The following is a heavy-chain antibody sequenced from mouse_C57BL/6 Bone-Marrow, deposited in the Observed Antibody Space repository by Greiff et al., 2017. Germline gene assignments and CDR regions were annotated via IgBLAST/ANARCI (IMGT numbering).Heavy chain of an antibody. Sequence: QVQLQQSGPGLVKPSQSLSITCTVSGFSLTSYGVHWVRQSPGKGLEWLGVIWSGGSTDSNAAFISRLSISKDNSKSQVFIKMNSLHADDTAIYYCASYGNYAWFAYGGQGTLVTVSA. V-gene: IGHV2-2*01. CDR1: GFSLTSYG. J-gene: IGHJ3*01. CDR2: IWSGGST. D-gene: IGHD2-1*01. CDR3: ASYGNYAWFAY.